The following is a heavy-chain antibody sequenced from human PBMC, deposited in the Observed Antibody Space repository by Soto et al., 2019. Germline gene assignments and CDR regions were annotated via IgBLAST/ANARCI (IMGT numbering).Heavy chain of an antibody. J-gene: IGHJ4*02. CDR1: GFTFSTYS. CDR2: ISSSSTI. CDR3: ARERGSGWTFDY. V-gene: IGHV3-48*01. D-gene: IGHD6-19*01. Sequence: PGXSLRLACAASGFTFSTYSMNWFRQAPGKGLEWVSSISSSSTIYYADSVKGRFTISRDNVQNSLYLQMHSLRAGDTAVYYCARERGSGWTFDYWGQGTLVTVSS.